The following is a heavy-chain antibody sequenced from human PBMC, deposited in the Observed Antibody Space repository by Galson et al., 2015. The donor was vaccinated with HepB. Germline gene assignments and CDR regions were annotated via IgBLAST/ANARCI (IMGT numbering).Heavy chain of an antibody. Sequence: SCKASGYTFTSYYMHWVRQAPGQGLEWMGIINPSGGSTSYAQKFQGRVTMTRDTSTSTVYMELSSLRSEDTAVYYCARDQSGPYGGSPYSDYWGQGTLVTVSS. V-gene: IGHV1-46*01. J-gene: IGHJ4*02. CDR3: ARDQSGPYGGSPYSDY. CDR1: GYTFTSYY. CDR2: INPSGGST. D-gene: IGHD4-23*01.